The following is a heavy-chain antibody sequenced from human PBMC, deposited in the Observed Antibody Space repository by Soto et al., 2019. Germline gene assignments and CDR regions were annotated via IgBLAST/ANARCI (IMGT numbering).Heavy chain of an antibody. CDR1: GFTFSSYA. V-gene: IGHV3-23*01. D-gene: IGHD3-10*01. CDR2: ISGSGGST. J-gene: IGHJ4*02. CDR3: AKLYRDRKGPFDY. Sequence: GSLRLSCAASGFTFSSYAMSWVRQAPGKGLEWVSAISGSGGSTYYADSVKGRFTISRDNSKNTLYLQMSSLRAEDTAVYYCAKLYRDRKGPFDYWGQGTLVTVFS.